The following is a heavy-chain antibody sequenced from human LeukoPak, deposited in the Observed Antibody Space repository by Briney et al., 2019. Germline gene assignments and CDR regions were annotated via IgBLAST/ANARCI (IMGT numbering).Heavy chain of an antibody. J-gene: IGHJ4*02. Sequence: SETLSLTCAVSGGSISSGGYSWSWIRQPAGKGLEWIGRIYTSGSTNYNPSLKSRVTMSVDTSKNQFSLKLSSVTAADTAVYYCARASILTGYCDYWGQGTLVTVSS. CDR2: IYTSGST. V-gene: IGHV4-61*02. CDR1: GGSISSGGYS. CDR3: ARASILTGYCDY. D-gene: IGHD3-9*01.